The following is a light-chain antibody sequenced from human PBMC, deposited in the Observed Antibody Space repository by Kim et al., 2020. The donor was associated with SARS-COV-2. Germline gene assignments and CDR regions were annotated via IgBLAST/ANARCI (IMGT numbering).Light chain of an antibody. CDR3: QQYDYLIT. CDR1: QDITND. CDR2: AAS. Sequence: DIQMTQSPSSLSASVGDRVTITCRASQDITNDLGWYQQKPGESPKRLIYAASNLQSGVPSRFSGSGSGTEFTLTISSLQPEDFATYYCQQYDYLITFGGGTKVDIK. J-gene: IGKJ4*01. V-gene: IGKV1-17*01.